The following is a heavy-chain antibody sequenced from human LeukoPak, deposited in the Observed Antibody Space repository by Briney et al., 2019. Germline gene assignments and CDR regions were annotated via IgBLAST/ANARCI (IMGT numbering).Heavy chain of an antibody. D-gene: IGHD3-22*01. Sequence: ASVKVSCTASEYTLTSYYLHWVRQAPGQGLEWMAIINPSGGSTSHAQKFQGRVTMTTDTSTSTAYMELRSLRSDDTAVYYCVRGAFYDSSGYFDYWGQGTLVTVSS. CDR1: EYTLTSYY. CDR3: VRGAFYDSSGYFDY. V-gene: IGHV1-46*01. CDR2: INPSGGST. J-gene: IGHJ4*02.